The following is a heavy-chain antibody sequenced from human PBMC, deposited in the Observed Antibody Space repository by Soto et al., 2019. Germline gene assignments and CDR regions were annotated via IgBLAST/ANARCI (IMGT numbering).Heavy chain of an antibody. CDR1: GFTFSDYY. Sequence: QVQLVESGGGLVQPGGSLRLSCAASGFTFSDYYMSWIRPAPGKGLEWVSYISSSGSTIYYSDSVKGRFTISRDNAKNSLYLQINSLRAEDTAVYYCARVSFPYYDSSGYVDYWCQGTLVTVSS. D-gene: IGHD3-22*01. J-gene: IGHJ4*02. CDR2: ISSSGSTI. CDR3: ARVSFPYYDSSGYVDY. V-gene: IGHV3-11*01.